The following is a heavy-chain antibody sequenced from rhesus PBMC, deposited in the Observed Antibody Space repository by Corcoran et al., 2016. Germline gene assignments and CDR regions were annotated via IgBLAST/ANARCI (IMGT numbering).Heavy chain of an antibody. CDR3: ARRTSMIAPRYYFDY. J-gene: IGHJ4*01. D-gene: IGHD3-28*01. CDR2: INGNSGST. Sequence: QVQLQESGPGLVKPSATLSLTCTVSGASIRSNWWSWIRQPPGKGLEWVGEINGNSGSTNYNPSLKSRVTISKDASKNQFSLKLSSVTAADTAVYYCARRTSMIAPRYYFDYWGQGVLVTVSS. CDR1: GASIRSNW. V-gene: IGHV4-80*01.